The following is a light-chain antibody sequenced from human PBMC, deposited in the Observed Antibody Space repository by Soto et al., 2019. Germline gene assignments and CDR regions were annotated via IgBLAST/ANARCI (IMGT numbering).Light chain of an antibody. Sequence: EIVMTQSPATLPVSPGERVTLSCRASQTVSSDLAWYQQKPGQPPRLLIFGASTRATGVPARFSGGGTGTEFTLTISSLQSEDFAIYYCQQCRDWPFTFGQGTKLEIK. CDR2: GAS. CDR1: QTVSSD. J-gene: IGKJ2*01. CDR3: QQCRDWPFT. V-gene: IGKV3-15*01.